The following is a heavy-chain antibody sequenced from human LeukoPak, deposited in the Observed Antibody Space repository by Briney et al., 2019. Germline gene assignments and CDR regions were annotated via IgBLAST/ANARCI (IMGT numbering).Heavy chain of an antibody. Sequence: GGSLRLFCAASGFTFSSYGMHWVRQAPGKGLEWVANIKQDGSEKYYVDSVKGRFTISRDNAKNSLYLQMNSLRAEDTAVYYCARDSIAGVANAFDIWGQGTMVTVSS. D-gene: IGHD2-15*01. V-gene: IGHV3-7*01. CDR3: ARDSIAGVANAFDI. CDR2: IKQDGSEK. CDR1: GFTFSSYG. J-gene: IGHJ3*02.